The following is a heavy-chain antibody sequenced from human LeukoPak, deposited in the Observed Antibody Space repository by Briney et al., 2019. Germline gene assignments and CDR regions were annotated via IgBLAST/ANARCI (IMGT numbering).Heavy chain of an antibody. CDR2: ISGSGGST. J-gene: IGHJ4*02. Sequence: GGSLRLSCAASGFTFSSYAMSWVRQAPGKGLEWVSAISGSGGSTYYADSVKGRFTISRDNSKNTLYLQMNSLRAEDTAVYYCARAHYYGSGSYYKLPFDYWGQGTLVTVSS. CDR1: GFTFSSYA. V-gene: IGHV3-23*01. D-gene: IGHD3-10*01. CDR3: ARAHYYGSGSYYKLPFDY.